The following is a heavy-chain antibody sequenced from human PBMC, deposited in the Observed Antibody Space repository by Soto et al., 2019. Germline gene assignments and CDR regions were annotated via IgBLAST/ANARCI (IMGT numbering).Heavy chain of an antibody. CDR3: AKRRGAGGHFDY. Sequence: LRLSCAASGFTFSSYAMGWVRQGPGKGLEWVAVVSIGGSTHYADSVRGRFTISRDNSKNTLSLQMNSLTAEDTAVYFCAKRRGAGGHFDYWGQGALVPVSP. CDR2: VSIGGST. D-gene: IGHD2-15*01. CDR1: GFTFSSYA. J-gene: IGHJ4*02. V-gene: IGHV3-23*01.